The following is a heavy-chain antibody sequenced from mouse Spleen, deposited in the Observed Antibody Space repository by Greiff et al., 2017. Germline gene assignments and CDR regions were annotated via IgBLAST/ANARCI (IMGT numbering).Heavy chain of an antibody. CDR1: GYTFTDHT. CDR2: IYPRDGST. J-gene: IGHJ4*01. CDR3: ARKDGDYDAMDY. V-gene: IGHV1-78*01. Sequence: VKLQQSDAELVKPGASVKISCKVSGYTFTDHTIHWMKQRPEQGLEWIGYIYPRDGSTKYNQKFKDKATLTADKSSSTAYMQLSSLTSEDSAVYYCARKDGDYDAMDYWGQGTSVTVSS. D-gene: IGHD2-13*01.